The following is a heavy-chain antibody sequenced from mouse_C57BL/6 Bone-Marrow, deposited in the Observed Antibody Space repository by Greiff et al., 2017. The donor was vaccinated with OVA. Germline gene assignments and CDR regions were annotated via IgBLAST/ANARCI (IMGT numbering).Heavy chain of an antibody. V-gene: IGHV1-61*01. CDR2: IYPSDSET. D-gene: IGHD2-5*01. J-gene: IGHJ4*01. CDR3: AIESYSNYAGHAMDY. Sequence: QVQLQQPGAELVRPGSSVKLSCKASGYTFTSYWMDWVKQRPGQGLEWIGNIYPSDSETHYNQKFKDKATLTVDKSSSTAYMQLSSLTSEDSAVYYCAIESYSNYAGHAMDYWGQGTSVTVSS. CDR1: GYTFTSYW.